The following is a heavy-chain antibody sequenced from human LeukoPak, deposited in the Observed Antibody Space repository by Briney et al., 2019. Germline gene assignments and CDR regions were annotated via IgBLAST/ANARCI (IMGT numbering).Heavy chain of an antibody. J-gene: IGHJ6*03. V-gene: IGHV3-33*01. CDR3: ARNGAVVPAAYYYYYYYMDV. CDR1: GFTFSSYG. D-gene: IGHD2-2*01. CDR2: IWYDGSNK. Sequence: GRSLRLSCAASGFTFSSYGMHWVRQAPGKGLEWVAVIWYDGSNKYYADSVKGRFTISRDNSKNTLYLQMNSLRAEDTAVYYCARNGAVVPAAYYYYYYYMDVWGKGTTVTVSS.